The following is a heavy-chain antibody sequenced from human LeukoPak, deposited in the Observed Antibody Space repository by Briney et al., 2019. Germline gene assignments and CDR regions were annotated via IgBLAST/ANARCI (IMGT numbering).Heavy chain of an antibody. CDR2: IIPIFGTA. D-gene: IGHD5-24*01. V-gene: IGHV1-69*13. Sequence: VASVKVSCKASGGTFSSYAISWVRQAPGQGLEWMGGIIPIFGTANYAQKFQGRVTITADESTSTAYMELSSLRSEDTAVYYCARESLTWLQSRTSWFDPWGQGTLVTVSS. J-gene: IGHJ5*02. CDR3: ARESLTWLQSRTSWFDP. CDR1: GGTFSSYA.